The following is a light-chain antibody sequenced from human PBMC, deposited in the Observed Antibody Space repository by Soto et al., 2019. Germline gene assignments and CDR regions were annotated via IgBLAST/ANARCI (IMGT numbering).Light chain of an antibody. CDR3: CSYASSIPGV. V-gene: IGLV2-23*01. Sequence: QSVLTQPASVYGSPGQSITISCTGSSSDVGTYNLVSWYEKHPGKAPKLIMFEADKRPSGVYDRLSGSKSGNRASLSSSGLQAEGEADYYCCSYASSIPGVVGGGTESTVL. CDR1: SSDVGTYNL. CDR2: EAD. J-gene: IGLJ3*02.